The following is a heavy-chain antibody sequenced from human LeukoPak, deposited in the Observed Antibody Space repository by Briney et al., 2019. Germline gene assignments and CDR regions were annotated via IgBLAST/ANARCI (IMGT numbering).Heavy chain of an antibody. V-gene: IGHV3-23*01. Sequence: GGSLRLSCAASGFTFSSYAMSWVRQAPGKGLEWVSAISGSGGSTYYADSVKGRFTISRGNSKNTLYLQMNSLRAEDTAVYYCAKNPYYDFWSGENWFDPWGQGTLVTVSS. CDR1: GFTFSSYA. D-gene: IGHD3-3*01. CDR3: AKNPYYDFWSGENWFDP. CDR2: ISGSGGST. J-gene: IGHJ5*02.